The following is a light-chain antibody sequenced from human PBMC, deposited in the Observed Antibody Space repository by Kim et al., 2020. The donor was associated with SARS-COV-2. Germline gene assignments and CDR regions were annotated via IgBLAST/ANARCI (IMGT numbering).Light chain of an antibody. Sequence: KYASWYQQKPGQSPVLVIYQDYRRPSEIPERFSGSNSGDTATLTISGTQAIDEADYYCQAWDRTTAVFGGGTQLTVL. CDR2: QDY. J-gene: IGLJ3*02. CDR1: KY. V-gene: IGLV3-1*01. CDR3: QAWDRTTAV.